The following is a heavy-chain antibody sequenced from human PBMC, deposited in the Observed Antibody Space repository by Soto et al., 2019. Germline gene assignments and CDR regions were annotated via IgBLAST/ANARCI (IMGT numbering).Heavy chain of an antibody. J-gene: IGHJ4*02. CDR1: GFTFSSYA. V-gene: IGHV3-23*01. CDR2: ISGSGGST. CDR3: LKTGSGYEYQTIFDD. D-gene: IGHD5-12*01. Sequence: VSLRLSCSASGFTFSSYAMSWVRRAPGKGLEWVSAISGSGGSTYYADSVKGRVTISRDNSKNTLYLQMNSQRAEDTAVYYCLKTGSGYEYQTIFDDWGQGTLVSVSS.